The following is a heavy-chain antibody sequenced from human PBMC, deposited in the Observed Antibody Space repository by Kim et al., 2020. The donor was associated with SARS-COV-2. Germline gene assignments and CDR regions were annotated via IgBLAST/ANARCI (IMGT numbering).Heavy chain of an antibody. D-gene: IGHD6-6*01. J-gene: IGHJ6*02. Sequence: KFQGRVPITADESTSTAYMELSSLRSEDTAVYYCARDFRYSSSDGYGMDVWGQGTTVTVSS. CDR3: ARDFRYSSSDGYGMDV. V-gene: IGHV1-69*01.